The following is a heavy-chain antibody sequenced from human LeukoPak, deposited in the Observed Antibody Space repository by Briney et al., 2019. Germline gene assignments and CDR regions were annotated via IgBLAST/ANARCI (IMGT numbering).Heavy chain of an antibody. J-gene: IGHJ4*02. CDR1: AFTFSSNA. V-gene: IGHV3-23*01. D-gene: IGHD6-13*01. CDR3: AKDLIWYSSS. Sequence: GGSLRLSCAASAFTFSSNAMSWVRQAPGKGLEWDSAISGSGGSTYYADFVKGRFTISRDNSMNTLYLQMNSLRAEDTAVYYCAKDLIWYSSSWGQGTLVTVSS. CDR2: ISGSGGST.